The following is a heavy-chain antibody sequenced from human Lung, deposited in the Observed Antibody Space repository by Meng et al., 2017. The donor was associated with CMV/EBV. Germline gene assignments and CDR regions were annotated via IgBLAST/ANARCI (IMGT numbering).Heavy chain of an antibody. CDR1: GFTFSSYV. Sequence: GGSLRLXXAASGFTFSSYVMSWVRQAPGKGLEWVSAISGSGGITYYADAVKGRFTISRDNSKNTLYLEINSLGDEDTAEYYFTKDEEVDAISPFDYWGQGTXVTVSS. J-gene: IGHJ4*02. CDR2: ISGSGGIT. D-gene: IGHD2-15*01. CDR3: TKDEEVDAISPFDY. V-gene: IGHV3-23*01.